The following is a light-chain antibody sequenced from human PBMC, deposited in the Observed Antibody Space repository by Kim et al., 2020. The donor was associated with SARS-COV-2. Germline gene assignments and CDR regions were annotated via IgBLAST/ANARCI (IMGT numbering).Light chain of an antibody. CDR3: QAWDRRVV. V-gene: IGLV3-1*01. CDR2: QDS. J-gene: IGLJ2*01. CDR1: KLGDKY. Sequence: SYELTQPPSVSVSPGQTASITCSGDKLGDKYACWYQQKPGQSPVLVIYQDSKRPSGIPERFSGSNSGNTATLTISGTQAMDEADYYCQAWDRRVVFGGGT.